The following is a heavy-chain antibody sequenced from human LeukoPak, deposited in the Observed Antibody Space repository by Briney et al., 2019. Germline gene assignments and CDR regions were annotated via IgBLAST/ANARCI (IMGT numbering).Heavy chain of an antibody. J-gene: IGHJ4*02. D-gene: IGHD3-10*01. CDR2: ISSSDYP. V-gene: IGHV3-21*01. CDR3: AKVAKYYYGSETYYFFEH. Sequence: GGSLRLSCAASGFIFSPYGMTWVRQAPGKGLEWVSTISSSDYPSYTDSVKGRFTISRDNAKNSLYLQMNSLRVEDTAVYYCAKVAKYYYGSETYYFFEHWGQGTPVTASS. CDR1: GFIFSPYG.